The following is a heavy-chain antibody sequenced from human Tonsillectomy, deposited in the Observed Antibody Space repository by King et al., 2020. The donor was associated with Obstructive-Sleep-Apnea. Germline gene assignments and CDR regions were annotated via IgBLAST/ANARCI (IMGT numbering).Heavy chain of an antibody. D-gene: IGHD1-26*01. CDR1: GFTFSSYA. J-gene: IGHJ6*02. CDR2: ISYDGSNK. V-gene: IGHV3-30*04. CDR3: ARSYYDYDYGMDV. Sequence: VQLVESGGGVVQPGRSLRLSCAASGFTFSSYAMHWVRQAPGKGLEWVAVISYDGSNKYYADSVKGRFTISRDNSKNTLYLQMNSLRAEDTGVYYCARSYYDYDYGMDVWGQGTTVTVSS.